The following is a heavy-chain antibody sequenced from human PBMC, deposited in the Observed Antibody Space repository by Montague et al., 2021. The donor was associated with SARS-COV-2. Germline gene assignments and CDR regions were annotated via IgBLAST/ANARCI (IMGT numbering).Heavy chain of an antibody. J-gene: IGHJ4*02. CDR2: INHSGST. CDR1: GGSFSGYY. Sequence: SETRSLTCAVYGGSFSGYYWSWIRQPPGKGLEWIGEINHSGSTNYNPSLKSRVTISVDTSKNQFSLKLSSVTVADTAVYYCARGSYSYSWYGPNYYFDYWGQGTLVTVSS. D-gene: IGHD6-13*01. V-gene: IGHV4-34*01. CDR3: ARGSYSYSWYGPNYYFDY.